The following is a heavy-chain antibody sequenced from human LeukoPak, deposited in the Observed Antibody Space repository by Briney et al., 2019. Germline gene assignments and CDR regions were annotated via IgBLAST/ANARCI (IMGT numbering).Heavy chain of an antibody. Sequence: PGGSLRLSCAASGFTFSSYAMSWVRQAPGKGLEWVSAISGSGGSTYYADSVKGRFTISRDNSKNTLYLQMNSLRAEDTAVYYCAKDLEQQLGNFDYWGQRTLVTVSS. CDR1: GFTFSSYA. CDR2: ISGSGGST. J-gene: IGHJ4*02. CDR3: AKDLEQQLGNFDY. D-gene: IGHD6-13*01. V-gene: IGHV3-23*01.